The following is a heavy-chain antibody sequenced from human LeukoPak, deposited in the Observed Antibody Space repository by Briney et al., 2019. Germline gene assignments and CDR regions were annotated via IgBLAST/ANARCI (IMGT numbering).Heavy chain of an antibody. Sequence: GGSLRLSCAASGFTFSYYGMHWVRQAPGKGLEWVVVISYDGSSEYYADSVKGRFTISRDNSKNTLYLQMNSLRAEDTAVYYCAKAYGGYESHYYYYGMDVWGQGTPVTVSS. CDR2: ISYDGSSE. V-gene: IGHV3-30*18. CDR3: AKAYGGYESHYYYYGMDV. J-gene: IGHJ6*02. CDR1: GFTFSYYG. D-gene: IGHD5-12*01.